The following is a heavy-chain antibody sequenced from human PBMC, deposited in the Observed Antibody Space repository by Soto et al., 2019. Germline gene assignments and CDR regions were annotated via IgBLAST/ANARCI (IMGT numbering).Heavy chain of an antibody. CDR3: ATVFDL. Sequence: DVQLVESGGGLVQPGGSLRVSCAASGFTLGSHRIHWVRQPPGKGLEWVSRIDTDGGGKSYADSVKGRFTISTDNAKNTVYLQMNGLRAEDTAVYYCATVFDLWGQGTLVTVSS. V-gene: IGHV3-74*01. J-gene: IGHJ5*02. CDR1: GFTLGSHR. CDR2: IDTDGGGK.